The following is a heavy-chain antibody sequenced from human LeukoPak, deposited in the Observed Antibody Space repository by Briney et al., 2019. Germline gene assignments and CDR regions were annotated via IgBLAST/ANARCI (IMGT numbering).Heavy chain of an antibody. V-gene: IGHV3-66*02. Sequence: SGGSLTLSCGASGLTVSSNYMSWVRQAPGKGLEGVSVIYSGGSTYYADSVKGRFTISRDNSKNTLYLQMISLRAEDTAVYYCARDRPVAGTAYPYYFDYWGQGTLVTVSS. D-gene: IGHD6-19*01. CDR2: IYSGGST. CDR1: GLTVSSNY. J-gene: IGHJ4*02. CDR3: ARDRPVAGTAYPYYFDY.